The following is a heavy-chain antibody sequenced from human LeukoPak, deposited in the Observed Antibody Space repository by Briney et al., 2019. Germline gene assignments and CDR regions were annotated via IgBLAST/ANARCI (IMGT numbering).Heavy chain of an antibody. J-gene: IGHJ4*02. D-gene: IGHD6-19*01. CDR2: INPNSGGT. Sequence: ASVKVSCKASGYTFTGYYMHWVRQAPGQVLEWMGWINPNSGGTNYAQKFQGRVTMTRDTSISTAYMELSRLRSDDTAVYYCARDAGIAVAGTFGIWGQGTLVTVSS. CDR3: ARDAGIAVAGTFGI. CDR1: GYTFTGYY. V-gene: IGHV1-2*02.